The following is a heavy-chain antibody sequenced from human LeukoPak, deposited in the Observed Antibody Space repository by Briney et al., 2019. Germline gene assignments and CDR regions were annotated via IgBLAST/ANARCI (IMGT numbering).Heavy chain of an antibody. CDR2: ISFDGGNK. Sequence: GGSLRLSCATSGFTFSMSAMHWVRLAPGKGLDWVAVISFDGGNKFYADSVKGRFSIPRDNSKNTLYLQMNSLGLDDTAVYFCARGRAGIAAAGFDYWGQGTLVTVSS. V-gene: IGHV3-30-3*01. CDR1: GFTFSMSA. D-gene: IGHD6-13*01. J-gene: IGHJ4*02. CDR3: ARGRAGIAAAGFDY.